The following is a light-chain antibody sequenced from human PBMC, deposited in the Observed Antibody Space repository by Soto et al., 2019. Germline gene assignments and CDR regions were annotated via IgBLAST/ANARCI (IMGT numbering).Light chain of an antibody. CDR2: DAS. Sequence: PGERATHSCRASPSAGTYFAWYQQTPGQAPRLLIYDASNRATGIPARFSGSGCGTDFTLTISSLEPEYFAVYYCQHRSNWPSTFGEGTKVEIK. V-gene: IGKV3-11*01. J-gene: IGKJ4*01. CDR1: PSAGTY. CDR3: QHRSNWPST.